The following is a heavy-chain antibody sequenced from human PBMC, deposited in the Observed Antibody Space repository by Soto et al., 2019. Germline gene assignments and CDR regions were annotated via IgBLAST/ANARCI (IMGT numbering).Heavy chain of an antibody. CDR2: IYYSGST. J-gene: IGHJ6*03. CDR1: GGSISSYY. V-gene: IGHV4-59*01. Sequence: QVQLQESGPGLVKPSETLSLTCTVSGGSISSYYWSWIRQPPGKGLEWIGYIYYSGSTNYNPSLKSRVTISVDTSKNQFSLKLSSVTAADTAVYYCARGMQQRSYYYYYMDVWGKGTTVTVSS. D-gene: IGHD6-13*01. CDR3: ARGMQQRSYYYYYMDV.